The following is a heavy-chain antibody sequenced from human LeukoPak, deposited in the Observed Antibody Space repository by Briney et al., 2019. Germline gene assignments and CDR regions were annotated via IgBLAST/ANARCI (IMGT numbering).Heavy chain of an antibody. D-gene: IGHD3/OR15-3a*01. Sequence: GASVKVSCKASGYGFTGYYIHWVRQAPVQGPEWMGRIEPNSGGTNSAQKFQARVTLTRDTSIATVYMELSSLRSNDTAVYYCARDQARTTTWYLYMNYWGQGTLVTVSS. CDR3: ARDQARTTTWYLYMNY. CDR1: GYGFTGYY. J-gene: IGHJ4*02. V-gene: IGHV1-2*06. CDR2: IEPNSGGT.